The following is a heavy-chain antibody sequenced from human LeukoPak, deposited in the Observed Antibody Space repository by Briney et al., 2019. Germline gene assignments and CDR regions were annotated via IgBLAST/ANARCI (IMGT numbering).Heavy chain of an antibody. CDR1: GGSVSDYY. CDR2: IYYTGT. Sequence: SETLSLTCTVSGGSVSDYYWSWIRQSPGKGLEWIGYIYYTGTSYNPSLKSRVTISADTSKNQFSLKLSSVTAADTAVYYCARGSLRYLDYWGQGTLVTVSS. V-gene: IGHV4-59*08. J-gene: IGHJ4*02. CDR3: ARGSLRYLDY. D-gene: IGHD4-17*01.